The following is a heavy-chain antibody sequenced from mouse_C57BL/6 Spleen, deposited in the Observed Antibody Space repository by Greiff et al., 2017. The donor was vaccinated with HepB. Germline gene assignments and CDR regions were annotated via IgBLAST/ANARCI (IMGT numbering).Heavy chain of an antibody. Sequence: VQLQQPGAELVKPGASVKLSCKASGYTFTSYWMQWVKQRPGQGLEWIGEIDPSDSYTNYNQKFKGKATLTVDTSSSTAYMQLSSLTSEDSAVYYCARRYGSGYRYFDVWGTVTTVTVSS. CDR2: IDPSDSYT. CDR1: GYTFTSYW. J-gene: IGHJ1*03. D-gene: IGHD1-1*01. CDR3: ARRYGSGYRYFDV. V-gene: IGHV1-50*01.